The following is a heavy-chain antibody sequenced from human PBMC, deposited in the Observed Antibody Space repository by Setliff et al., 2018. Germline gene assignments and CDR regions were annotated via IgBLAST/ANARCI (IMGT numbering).Heavy chain of an antibody. CDR3: FGAGTCSY. CDR1: GLSYSNYW. Sequence: PSETLSLSCTASGLSYSNYWVSWVRQAPGKGLEWLASINPHGSEKYYADSVKGRFTISRDNAKNSLSLQMNNLRTEDTAVYYCFGAGTCSYWGQGTLVTVSS. J-gene: IGHJ4*02. CDR2: INPHGSEK. V-gene: IGHV3-7*01. D-gene: IGHD3-10*01.